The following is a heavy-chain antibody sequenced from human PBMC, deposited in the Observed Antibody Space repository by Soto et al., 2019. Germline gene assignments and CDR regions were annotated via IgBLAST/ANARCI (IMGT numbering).Heavy chain of an antibody. J-gene: IGHJ4*02. Sequence: DVQLVESGGGLVQPGRSLRLSCAASGFTFDDYAMHWVRQAPGKGLEWVSGISWNSGSIGYADSVKGRFTISRDNAKNSLYLQMNSLRAEDTALYYCAKVGRTDSGYDWGFDYWGQGTLVTVSS. V-gene: IGHV3-9*01. CDR1: GFTFDDYA. D-gene: IGHD5-12*01. CDR2: ISWNSGSI. CDR3: AKVGRTDSGYDWGFDY.